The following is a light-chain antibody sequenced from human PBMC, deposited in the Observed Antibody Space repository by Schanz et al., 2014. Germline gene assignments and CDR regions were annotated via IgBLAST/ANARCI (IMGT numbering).Light chain of an antibody. V-gene: IGLV2-8*01. CDR1: SSDIGRYNY. CDR3: AMHTTYNTLKGV. J-gene: IGLJ3*02. Sequence: QSALTQPPSASGSPGQSVTISCTGTSSDIGRYNYVSWYQHHPGKAPKLLIYDVTKRPSGVPDRFSGSKSGNTASLTVSGLQAEDEADYFCAMHTTYNTLKGVFGGGTKL. CDR2: DVT.